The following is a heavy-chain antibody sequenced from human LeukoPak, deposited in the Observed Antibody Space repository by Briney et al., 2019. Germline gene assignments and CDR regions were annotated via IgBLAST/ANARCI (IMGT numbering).Heavy chain of an antibody. CDR1: GFTFSSYG. D-gene: IGHD6-13*01. CDR3: ARDRGGIAAEFDWFDP. V-gene: IGHV3-30*03. J-gene: IGHJ5*02. Sequence: PGGSLRLSCAASGFTFSSYGMHWVRQAPGKGLEWVAVISYDGSNKYYADSVKGRFTISRDNSKNTLYLQMNSLRAEDTAVYYCARDRGGIAAEFDWFDPWGQGTLVTVSS. CDR2: ISYDGSNK.